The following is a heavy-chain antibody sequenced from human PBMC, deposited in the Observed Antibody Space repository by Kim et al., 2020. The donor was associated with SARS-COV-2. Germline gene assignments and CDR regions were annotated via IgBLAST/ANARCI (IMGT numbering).Heavy chain of an antibody. D-gene: IGHD1-26*01. CDR2: IVVGSGNT. Sequence: SVKVSCKASGFPLSRSAVQWVRQARGQRLEWIGWIVVGSGNTNYAQKFQERVTITRDMSTSTAYMELRSLRFEDTAVYYCATRYEWEVEPPFDYWGQGT. CDR3: ATRYEWEVEPPFDY. CDR1: GFPLSRSA. V-gene: IGHV1-58*01. J-gene: IGHJ4*02.